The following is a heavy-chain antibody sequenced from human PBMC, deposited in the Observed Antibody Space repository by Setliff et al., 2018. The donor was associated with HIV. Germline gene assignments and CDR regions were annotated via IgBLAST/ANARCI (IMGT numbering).Heavy chain of an antibody. CDR3: ARDQITMVRGTLGAFDI. J-gene: IGHJ3*02. CDR2: ISAYNGNT. D-gene: IGHD3-10*01. Sequence: ASVKVSCKASGYTFTSYGISWVRQAPGQGLEWMGWISAYNGNTNYAQKLQGRVTMTTDTSTSTAYMELGSLRSDDTAVYYCARDQITMVRGTLGAFDIWGQGTMVTVS. CDR1: GYTFTSYG. V-gene: IGHV1-18*01.